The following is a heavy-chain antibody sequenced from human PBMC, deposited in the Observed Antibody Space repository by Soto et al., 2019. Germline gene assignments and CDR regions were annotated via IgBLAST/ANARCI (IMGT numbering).Heavy chain of an antibody. V-gene: IGHV3-23*01. CDR1: GFTFISYA. J-gene: IGHJ4*02. CDR2: ISGSGGST. Sequence: EVQLLESGGGLVQPGGSLRLSCAASGFTFISYAMRWVRQAPGKGLEWVSAISGSGGSTYYADSVKGRFTISRDNSKNLLYLQMNSLRAEDTAIYYCARRGSGSYYDYWGQGTLVTVSS. D-gene: IGHD1-26*01. CDR3: ARRGSGSYYDY.